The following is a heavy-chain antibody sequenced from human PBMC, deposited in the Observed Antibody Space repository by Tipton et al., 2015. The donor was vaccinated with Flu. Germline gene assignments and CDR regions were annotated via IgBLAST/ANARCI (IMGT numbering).Heavy chain of an antibody. D-gene: IGHD4-11*01. CDR3: AGRDYSNYVSEPKNWFDP. CDR1: GDSIGSSNYY. Sequence: TLSLTCGVSGDSIGSSNYYWGWIRQPPGKGLEWIGNTFHSGNTYLNPSLKSRVTMSIDTSKNQFSLKLSSVTASDTAVYYCAGRDYSNYVSEPKNWFDPWGRGALVTVSS. V-gene: IGHV4-39*07. CDR2: TFHSGNT. J-gene: IGHJ5*02.